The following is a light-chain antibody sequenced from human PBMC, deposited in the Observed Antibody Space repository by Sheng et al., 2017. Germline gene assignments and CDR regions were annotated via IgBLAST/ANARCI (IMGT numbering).Light chain of an antibody. J-gene: IGKJ5*01. Sequence: VLTQSPATLSLSPGDTATLSCKASQTISTYLAWYQQKPGQAPRLLFYGASTRATGIPDRFSGSGSGTDFTLTISRLEPEDFAVYYCQQSGTTFGQGTRLEIQ. CDR2: GAS. CDR1: QTISTY. V-gene: IGKV3-20*01. CDR3: QQSGTT.